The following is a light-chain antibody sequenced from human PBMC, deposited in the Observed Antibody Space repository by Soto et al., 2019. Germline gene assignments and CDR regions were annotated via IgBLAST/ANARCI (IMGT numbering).Light chain of an antibody. CDR1: SSNIGAGFD. V-gene: IGLV1-40*01. CDR3: QSFDSSLSGYV. J-gene: IGLJ1*01. CDR2: GNS. Sequence: QSVLTQPPSVSGAPGQTVTISCIGSSSNIGAGFDVNWYQQFPGTAPKLLISGNSNRPSGVPDRFSGSKSGTSASKSDTSASLAITGLQAEDEADYYCQSFDSSLSGYVFGTGTKLTVL.